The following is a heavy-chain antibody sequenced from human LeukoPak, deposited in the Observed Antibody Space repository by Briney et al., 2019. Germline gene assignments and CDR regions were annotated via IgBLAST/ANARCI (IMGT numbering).Heavy chain of an antibody. V-gene: IGHV4-38-2*02. J-gene: IGHJ3*02. CDR1: GYSISSGYY. CDR2: IYHSGST. D-gene: IGHD5-18*01. CDR3: ASLHTAHDAFDI. Sequence: SETLSLTCTVSGYSISSGYYWGWIRQPPGKGLEWIGSIYHSGSTYYNPSLKSRVTISVDTSKNQFSLKLSSVTAADTAVYYCASLHTAHDAFDIWGQGTMVTVSS.